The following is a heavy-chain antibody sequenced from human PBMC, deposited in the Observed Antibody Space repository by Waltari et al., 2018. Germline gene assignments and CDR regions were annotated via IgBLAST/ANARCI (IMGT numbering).Heavy chain of an antibody. J-gene: IGHJ4*02. CDR3: ARSTSGYYSPFDS. V-gene: IGHV4-59*08. Sequence: QVQLQESGPGLVKPSETLSLTCSVSGASIYSHYWSWIRQPPGKGLEWLGSFYYSGGPTYNPALPGRVSISLPTSKNEVSLKLTSVTAADTAVYYCARSTSGYYSPFDSWGQGTLVTVSS. CDR2: FYYSGGP. CDR1: GASIYSHY. D-gene: IGHD3-22*01.